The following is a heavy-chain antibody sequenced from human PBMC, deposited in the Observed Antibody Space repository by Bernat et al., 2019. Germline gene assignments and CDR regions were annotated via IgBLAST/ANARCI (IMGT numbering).Heavy chain of an antibody. Sequence: LVESGGGLVQPGGSLRLSCAASGFTFSSYAMSWVRQAPGKGLQWVSAISGSGGSTYYADSVKGRFTISRDNSKNTLYLQMNSLRAEDTAVYYCAKRGPSDYDLWSGYYHDAFDIWGQGTMVTVSS. J-gene: IGHJ3*02. CDR2: ISGSGGST. CDR1: GFTFSSYA. D-gene: IGHD3-3*01. CDR3: AKRGPSDYDLWSGYYHDAFDI. V-gene: IGHV3-23*04.